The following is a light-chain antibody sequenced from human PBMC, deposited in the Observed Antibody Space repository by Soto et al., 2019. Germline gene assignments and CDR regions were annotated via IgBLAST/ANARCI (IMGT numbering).Light chain of an antibody. CDR3: QQSYSTLIT. Sequence: DIQMTQSPSSLSASVGDRVTITCRASQSINSYLNWYQQKPGKAPKLLIYAASSLQSGVPSRFSGSGSGTDFTLTISSLQSEDFATYYCQQSYSTLITFGQGTRLEIK. V-gene: IGKV1-39*01. CDR2: AAS. J-gene: IGKJ5*01. CDR1: QSINSY.